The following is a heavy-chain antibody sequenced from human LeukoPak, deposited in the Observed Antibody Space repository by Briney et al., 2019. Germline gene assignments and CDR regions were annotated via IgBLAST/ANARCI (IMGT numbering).Heavy chain of an antibody. CDR3: ARQYYDYVWGSYRRPFDY. Sequence: PSETLSLTCTVTGGSISSSSYYWGWIRQPPGKGLEWIGSIYYSGSTYYNPSLKSRFTISVDTSKNQFSLKLSSVTAADTAVYYCARQYYDYVWGSYRRPFDYWGQGTLVTVSS. CDR1: GGSISSSSYY. D-gene: IGHD3-16*02. J-gene: IGHJ4*02. CDR2: IYYSGST. V-gene: IGHV4-39*01.